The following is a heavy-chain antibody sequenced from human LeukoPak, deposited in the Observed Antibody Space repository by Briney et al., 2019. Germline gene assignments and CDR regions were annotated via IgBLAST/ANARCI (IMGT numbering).Heavy chain of an antibody. CDR2: ISSSSNYI. J-gene: IGHJ4*02. D-gene: IGHD2-8*01. Sequence: GGSLRLSCAASGVTFSSYSMSWVRQAPGKGLEWVSSISSSSNYIYYADSLKGRFTISRDNAKNSLYLQMNSLRAEDTAVYYCARDLYDGAAGYFDSWGQGTLVTVSS. CDR3: ARDLYDGAAGYFDS. CDR1: GVTFSSYS. V-gene: IGHV3-21*01.